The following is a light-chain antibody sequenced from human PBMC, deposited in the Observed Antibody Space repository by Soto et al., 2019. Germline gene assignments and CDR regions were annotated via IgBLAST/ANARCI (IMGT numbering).Light chain of an antibody. CDR1: QTIHNF. CDR3: QESFSPLYT. CDR2: AAS. Sequence: DIQLTQSPSSLSASVGDRVTITCRASQTIHNFLNWYQQTPGKAPKLLIYAASNLRGGVPSRFSGGGSGTDFTLTISSLQPEDFATYYCQESFSPLYTFGRGTMLDI. V-gene: IGKV1-39*01. J-gene: IGKJ2*01.